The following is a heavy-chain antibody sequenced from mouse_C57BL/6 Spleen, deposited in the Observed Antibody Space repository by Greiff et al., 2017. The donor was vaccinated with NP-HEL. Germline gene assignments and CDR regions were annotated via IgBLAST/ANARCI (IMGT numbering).Heavy chain of an antibody. V-gene: IGHV3-6*01. CDR3: ARERDYHWYFDV. CDR2: ISYDGSN. Sequence: EVQLQQSGPGLVKPSQSLSLTCSVTGYSITSGYYWNWIRQFPGNKLEWMGYISYDGSNNYNPSLKNRISITRDTSKNQFFLKLNSVPTEDTATYYCARERDYHWYFDVWGTGTTVTVSS. J-gene: IGHJ1*03. D-gene: IGHD2-4*01. CDR1: GYSITSGYY.